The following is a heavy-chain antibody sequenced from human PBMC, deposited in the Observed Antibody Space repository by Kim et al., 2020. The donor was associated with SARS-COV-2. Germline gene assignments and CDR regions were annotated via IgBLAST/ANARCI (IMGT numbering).Heavy chain of an antibody. CDR3: TRTSEGRYFDY. V-gene: IGHV3-72*01. CDR2: TRNKANSYTT. Sequence: GGSLRLSCAASGFTFSDHYMDWVRQAPGKGLEWVGRTRNKANSYTTQYAASVKGRFTISRDDSKNSLYLQMNSLKTEDTAVYYCTRTSEGRYFDYWGQGT. CDR1: GFTFSDHY. J-gene: IGHJ4*03.